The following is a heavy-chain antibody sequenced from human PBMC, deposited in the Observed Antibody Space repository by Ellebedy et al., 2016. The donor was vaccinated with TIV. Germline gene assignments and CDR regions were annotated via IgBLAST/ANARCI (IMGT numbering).Heavy chain of an antibody. D-gene: IGHD2-21*02. J-gene: IGHJ5*02. CDR3: AREGGAYCGGDCYST. V-gene: IGHV1-2*04. CDR1: GYTFTGYY. CDR2: INPNSGGT. Sequence: AASVKVSCKASGYTFTGYYMHWVRQAPGQGLEWMGWINPNSGGTNYAQNFQGWVTMTRDTSISTAYMELSRLRSDETAVYYCAREGGAYCGGDCYSTWGQGTLVTVSS.